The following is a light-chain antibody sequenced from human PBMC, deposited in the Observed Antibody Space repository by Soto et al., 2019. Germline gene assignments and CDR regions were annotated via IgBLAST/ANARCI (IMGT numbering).Light chain of an antibody. CDR1: SSDVGGYNY. CDR3: SSYTSSSTPVV. Sequence: QAVVTQPASVSGSPGQSITISCTGTSSDVGGYNYVSWYQQHPGKAPKLMIYDVSNRPSGVSNRFSGYKSGNTASLTISGIQAEDEADYYCSSYTSSSTPVVFGGGTKVTVL. CDR2: DVS. V-gene: IGLV2-14*01. J-gene: IGLJ2*01.